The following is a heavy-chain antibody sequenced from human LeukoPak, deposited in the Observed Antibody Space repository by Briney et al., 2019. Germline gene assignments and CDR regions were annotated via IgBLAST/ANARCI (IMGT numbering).Heavy chain of an antibody. V-gene: IGHV3-74*01. J-gene: IGHJ4*02. CDR1: GFTFSSYFW. CDR2: IKSDGSSS. CDR3: VRDLDLGGYSTFEY. D-gene: IGHD4-23*01. Sequence: GGSLRLSCAASGFTFSSYFWMHWVRQAPGKGLVWVSRIKSDGSSSTYADSVKCRFTISRDNAKNSLYLQMNNLRAEDTAVYYCVRDLDLGGYSTFEYWGQGTLVTVSS.